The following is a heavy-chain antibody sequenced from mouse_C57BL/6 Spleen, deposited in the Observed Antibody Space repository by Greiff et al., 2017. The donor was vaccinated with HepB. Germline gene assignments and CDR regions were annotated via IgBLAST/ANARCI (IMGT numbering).Heavy chain of an antibody. J-gene: IGHJ3*01. Sequence: EVQLVESGGGLVKPGGSLKLSCAASGFTFSSYAMSWVRQTPEKRLEWVATISDGGSYTYYPDNVKGRFTISRDNAKNNLYLQMSHLKSEDTAMYYCERDYYGSRAWFAYWGQGTLVTVSA. V-gene: IGHV5-4*01. CDR1: GFTFSSYA. D-gene: IGHD1-1*01. CDR3: ERDYYGSRAWFAY. CDR2: ISDGGSYT.